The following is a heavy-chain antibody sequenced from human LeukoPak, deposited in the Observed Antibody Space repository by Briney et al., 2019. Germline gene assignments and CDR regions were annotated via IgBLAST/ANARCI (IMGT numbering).Heavy chain of an antibody. CDR2: INPNSGDT. V-gene: IGHV1-2*02. CDR3: ASSRVGAQYDFDY. D-gene: IGHD1-26*01. J-gene: IGHJ4*02. Sequence: GASVKVSCKASGYTFTGYYMHWVRQAPAQGLEWMGWINPNSGDTNYAQKFQGRVTMTRDTSISTAYMELSRLRSDDTAVYYCASSRVGAQYDFDYWGQGTLVTVSS. CDR1: GYTFTGYY.